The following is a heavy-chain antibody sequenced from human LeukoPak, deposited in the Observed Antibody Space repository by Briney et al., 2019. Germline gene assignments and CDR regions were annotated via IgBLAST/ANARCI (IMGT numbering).Heavy chain of an antibody. V-gene: IGHV3-30*03. CDR1: GSTFSSYG. CDR3: ARNRMTAVGVDAFDI. J-gene: IGHJ3*02. D-gene: IGHD2-21*02. Sequence: GGSLRLSCAASGSTFSSYGMHWVRQAPGKGLEWVAVISYDGSNKYYADSVKGRFTISRDNSKNTLYLQMNSLRAEDTAVYYCARNRMTAVGVDAFDIWGQGTMVTVSS. CDR2: ISYDGSNK.